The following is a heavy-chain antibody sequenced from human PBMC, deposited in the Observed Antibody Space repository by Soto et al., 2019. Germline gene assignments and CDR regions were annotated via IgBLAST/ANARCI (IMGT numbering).Heavy chain of an antibody. CDR2: ISGSGGST. CDR1: GFTFSSYA. J-gene: IGHJ4*02. V-gene: IGHV3-23*01. D-gene: IGHD3-10*01. Sequence: GGSLRLSCAASGFTFSSYAMSWVRQAPGKGLEWVSAISGSGGSTYYADYVKGRFTISRDNSKNTLYLQMNSMRAEDTAVYYCAKDRADYYGSGSYYNYWGQGTLVTVSS. CDR3: AKDRADYYGSGSYYNY.